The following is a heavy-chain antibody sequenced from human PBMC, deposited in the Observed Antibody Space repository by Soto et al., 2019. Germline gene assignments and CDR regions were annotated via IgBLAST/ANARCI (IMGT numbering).Heavy chain of an antibody. V-gene: IGHV1-18*01. Sequence: ASVKVSCKASGYTFTSYAMHWVRQAPGQGLEWMGWISAYNGNTNYAQKLQGRVTMTTDTSTSTAYMELRSLRSDDTAVYYCAGRKGYCSSTSCYAEYAFDIWGQVKMVTVSS. D-gene: IGHD2-2*01. CDR2: ISAYNGNT. CDR1: GYTFTSYA. J-gene: IGHJ3*02. CDR3: AGRKGYCSSTSCYAEYAFDI.